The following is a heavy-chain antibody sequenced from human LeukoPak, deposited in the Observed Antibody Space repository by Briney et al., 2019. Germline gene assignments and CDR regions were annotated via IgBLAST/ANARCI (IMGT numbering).Heavy chain of an antibody. CDR3: ARSGYDSLGLGN. CDR1: GYTFTSYD. Sequence: ASVKVSCKASGYTFTSYDINWVRQATGQGLEWMGWMNPNSGNTGYAQKFQGRVTMTRNTSISTAYKELSSLRSEDTAVYYCARSGYDSLGLGNWGQGTLVTVSS. J-gene: IGHJ4*02. CDR2: MNPNSGNT. V-gene: IGHV1-8*01. D-gene: IGHD5-12*01.